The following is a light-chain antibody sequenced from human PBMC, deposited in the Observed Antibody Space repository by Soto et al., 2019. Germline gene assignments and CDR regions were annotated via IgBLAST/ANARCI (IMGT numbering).Light chain of an antibody. CDR2: AAS. V-gene: IGKV1-39*01. CDR3: QQSYSAPPWT. Sequence: DIQMTQSPSSLSASVGDTVTITCRASRSITTYLNWYQQKPGKAPTLLIYAASSLQSGVPSRFSGIGSGTDFTLTISSLQPEDFATYYCQQSYSAPPWTFGQGTKLEIK. J-gene: IGKJ2*01. CDR1: RSITTY.